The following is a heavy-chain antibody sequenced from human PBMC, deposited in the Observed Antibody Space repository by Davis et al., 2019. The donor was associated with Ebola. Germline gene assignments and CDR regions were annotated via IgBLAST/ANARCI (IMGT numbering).Heavy chain of an antibody. Sequence: ASVKVSCKASGYTFTDYYIHWVRQAPGQGLEWMGRINPNSGGTNYAQKFQGRVTMTRDTSISTAYMELSGLRFDDTAVYYCARGKWFDPWGQGTLVSVTS. V-gene: IGHV1-2*06. CDR1: GYTFTDYY. CDR2: INPNSGGT. J-gene: IGHJ5*02. CDR3: ARGKWFDP.